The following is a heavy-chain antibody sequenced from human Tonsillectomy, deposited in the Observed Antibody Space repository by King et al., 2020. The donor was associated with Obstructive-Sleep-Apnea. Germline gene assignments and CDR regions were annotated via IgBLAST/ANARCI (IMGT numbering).Heavy chain of an antibody. J-gene: IGHJ6*02. CDR3: ARGVPAAHGPSYYYYGMDV. CDR1: GGSISSGDYY. D-gene: IGHD2-2*01. V-gene: IGHV4-30-4*01. CDR2: SYYSGST. Sequence: QLQESGPGLVKPSQTLSLTCTVSGGSISSGDYYWSWIRQPPGKGLEWIGYSYYSGSTYYNPSLKSRVTISVDTSKNQLSLKLSSVTAADTAVYYCARGVPAAHGPSYYYYGMDVWGHGTTVTVSS.